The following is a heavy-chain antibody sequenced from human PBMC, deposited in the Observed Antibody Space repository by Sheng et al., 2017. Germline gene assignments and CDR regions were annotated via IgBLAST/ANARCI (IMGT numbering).Heavy chain of an antibody. V-gene: IGHV3-11*04. CDR2: ISSSGIRT. CDR1: GFSFSDYY. J-gene: IGHJ3*02. D-gene: IGHD3-22*01. Sequence: QVQLVESGGGLVKPGGSLRLSCAASGFSFSDYYMSWIRQAPGKGLEWVSHISSSGIRTYYADSVKGRFTISRDNAKKSLYLQMNSLSAGDTAVYYCARDETLYKSDSSGYYPDAFDMWAKGQWSPSLQ. CDR3: ARDETLYKSDSSGYYPDAFDM.